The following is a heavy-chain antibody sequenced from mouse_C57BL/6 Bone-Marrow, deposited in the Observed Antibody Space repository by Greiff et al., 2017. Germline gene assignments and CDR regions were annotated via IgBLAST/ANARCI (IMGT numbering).Heavy chain of an antibody. CDR2: INPSSGYT. Sequence: QVQLQQSGAELARPGASVKMSCKASGYTFTSYTMHWVKQRPGQGLEWIGYINPSSGYTKYNQKFKDKATLTADKSSSTAYMQLSSLTSEDSAVYYCARLCYYYGSSYDYFDDWGKGTTLTVSS. D-gene: IGHD1-1*01. CDR1: GYTFTSYT. V-gene: IGHV1-4*01. CDR3: ARLCYYYGSSYDYFDD. J-gene: IGHJ2*01.